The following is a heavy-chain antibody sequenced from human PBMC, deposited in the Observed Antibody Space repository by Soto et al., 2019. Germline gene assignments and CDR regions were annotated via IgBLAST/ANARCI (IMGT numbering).Heavy chain of an antibody. CDR2: VSAYNGNT. D-gene: IGHD5-12*01. CDR1: GYTFTSYG. J-gene: IGHJ4*02. V-gene: IGHV1-18*04. Sequence: QVQLVQSGAEVKKPGASVKVSCKASGYTFTSYGISWVRQAPGQGLEWMGWVSAYNGNTNYAQKLQGRVTMTTDTTTSPADMELRSLRSDDTAVYYCARDREKIVATMKADGDYWGQGTLVTVSS. CDR3: ARDREKIVATMKADGDY.